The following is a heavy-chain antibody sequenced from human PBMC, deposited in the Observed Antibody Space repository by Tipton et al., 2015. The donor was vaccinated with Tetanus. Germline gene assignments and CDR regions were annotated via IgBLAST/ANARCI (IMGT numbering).Heavy chain of an antibody. J-gene: IGHJ5*02. CDR1: GGSISDKKYY. D-gene: IGHD3-10*01. V-gene: IGHV4-39*01. Sequence: TLSLTCTVSGGSISDKKYYWGWIRQPPGRGLEWIASIYFEGSTYYSPSLKSRVTIAVDRSQNVFSLNLTSVTAADTAVYYCARHLYGYWFDPWGQGALVTASS. CDR3: ARHLYGYWFDP. CDR2: IYFEGST.